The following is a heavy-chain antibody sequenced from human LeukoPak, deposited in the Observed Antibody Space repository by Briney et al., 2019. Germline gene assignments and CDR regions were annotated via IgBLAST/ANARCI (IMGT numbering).Heavy chain of an antibody. CDR3: ARPITGTTTAFDI. CDR2: VYTSGST. CDR1: GGSIGGYY. J-gene: IGHJ3*02. D-gene: IGHD1-7*01. V-gene: IGHV4-4*07. Sequence: PSETLSLTCSVSGGSIGGYYWTWIRQPAGKGLEWIGRVYTSGSTHYNPSLKTRLTMSVDTSKNQFSLKLNSVTAADTAVYYCARPITGTTTAFDIWGQGTMVTISS.